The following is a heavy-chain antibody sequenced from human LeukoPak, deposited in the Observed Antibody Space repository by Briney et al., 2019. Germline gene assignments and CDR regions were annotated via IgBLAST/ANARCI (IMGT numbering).Heavy chain of an antibody. D-gene: IGHD3-10*01. V-gene: IGHV3-23*01. CDR1: GFTFSSYA. Sequence: GGSLRLSCAASGFTFSSYAMSWVGQAQGKGGEGGSAIRGGGGRTYYADSVKGRFTISRDNSKNPLYLQMNSLRAEDTAVYYCSGSYYKGPYYYYGMDVWGQGTTVTVSS. CDR3: SGSYYKGPYYYYGMDV. CDR2: IRGGGGRT. J-gene: IGHJ6*02.